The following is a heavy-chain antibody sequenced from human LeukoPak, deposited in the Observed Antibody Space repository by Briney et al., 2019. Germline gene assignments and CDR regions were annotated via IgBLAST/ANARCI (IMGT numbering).Heavy chain of an antibody. V-gene: IGHV3-23*01. CDR2: ISGSGGST. D-gene: IGHD6-13*01. CDR3: AKGEYSSSWYGFDY. J-gene: IGHJ4*02. CDR1: GFTFSSYA. Sequence: GGSLRLSCAASGFTFSSYAMSWIRQAPGKGLEWVSAISGSGGSTYYADSVKGRFTISRDNSKNTLYLQMNSLRAEDTAVYYCAKGEYSSSWYGFDYWGQGTLVTVSS.